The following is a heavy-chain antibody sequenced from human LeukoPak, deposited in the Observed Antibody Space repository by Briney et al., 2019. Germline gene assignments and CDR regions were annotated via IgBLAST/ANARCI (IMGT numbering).Heavy chain of an antibody. J-gene: IGHJ3*02. Sequence: ASVKVSCKASGGTFSSYAISWVRQAPGQGREWMGIINPSGGSTSYAQKFQGRVTMTRDTSTSTVYMELSSLRSEDTAVYYCARGSIVPALDAFDIWGQGTMVTVSS. V-gene: IGHV1-46*03. CDR1: GGTFSSYA. CDR2: INPSGGST. CDR3: ARGSIVPALDAFDI. D-gene: IGHD2-2*01.